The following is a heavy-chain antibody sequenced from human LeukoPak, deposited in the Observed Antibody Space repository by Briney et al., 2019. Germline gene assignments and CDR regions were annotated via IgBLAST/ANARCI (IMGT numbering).Heavy chain of an antibody. CDR2: IYYTGDT. V-gene: IGHV4-59*11. J-gene: IGHJ4*02. Sequence: SETLCLTCTVSGGSISGHYWGWIRQPPGKGLEWIGYIYYTGDTNYIPSFESRVTISVDTSKNQFSLKLGSVTAADTAIYYCVRVVTGSVDYWGQGTLVTVSS. CDR3: VRVVTGSVDY. D-gene: IGHD3-10*01. CDR1: GGSISGHY.